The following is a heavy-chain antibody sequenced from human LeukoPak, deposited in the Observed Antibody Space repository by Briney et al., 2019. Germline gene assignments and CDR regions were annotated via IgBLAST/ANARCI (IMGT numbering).Heavy chain of an antibody. J-gene: IGHJ4*02. Sequence: SETLSLTCTVSGGSISSYYWSWNRQPPGKGLEWIGYIYYSGSTNYNPSLKSRVTISLDASKNQFSLNLSSVTAADTAVYYCARKSFHTSSYDYWGQGTLVTVSS. CDR2: IYYSGST. CDR3: ARKSFHTSSYDY. CDR1: GGSISSYY. D-gene: IGHD2-2*01. V-gene: IGHV4-59*01.